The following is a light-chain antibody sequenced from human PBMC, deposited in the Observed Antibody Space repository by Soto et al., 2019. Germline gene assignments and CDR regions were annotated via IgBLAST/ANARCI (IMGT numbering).Light chain of an antibody. CDR1: SSNIGANYD. CDR2: GNS. V-gene: IGLV1-40*01. J-gene: IGLJ1*01. Sequence: QSVVTQPPSVSGAPGQRVTISCTGSSSNIGANYDVHWYQQRPGTAPKLLIFGNSNRPSGVPDRFSGSKSGTSASLAITGLQADDEGDYYCQSYDSTLSARYVFGTGTKLTVL. CDR3: QSYDSTLSARYV.